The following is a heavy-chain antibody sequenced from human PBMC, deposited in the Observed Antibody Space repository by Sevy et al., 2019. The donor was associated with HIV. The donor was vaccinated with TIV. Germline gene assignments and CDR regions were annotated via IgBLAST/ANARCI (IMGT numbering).Heavy chain of an antibody. CDR1: GFTFSSYW. D-gene: IGHD2-21*01. CDR2: IKQDGSEK. J-gene: IGHJ3*02. V-gene: IGHV3-7*03. Sequence: GGSLRLSCAASGFTFSSYWMSWVRQAPGKGLEWVANIKQDGSEKYYVDSVMGRFTISRDNAKNSLYLQMNSLRAEDTAVYYCARAFIPGAPAAFDIWGQGTMVTVSS. CDR3: ARAFIPGAPAAFDI.